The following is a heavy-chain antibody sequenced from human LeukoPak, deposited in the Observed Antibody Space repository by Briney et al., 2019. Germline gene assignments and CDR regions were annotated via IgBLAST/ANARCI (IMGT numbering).Heavy chain of an antibody. Sequence: ASVKVSCKASGYTFISYGISWVRQAPGQGLEWMGWISAYSGDTKYAQRLQGRVTMTTDTSTSTAYMELRSLRSDDTAVYYCARVGGDGSFDYWGQGTLVTVSS. J-gene: IGHJ4*02. CDR3: ARVGGDGSFDY. CDR1: GYTFISYG. D-gene: IGHD3-16*01. V-gene: IGHV1-18*01. CDR2: ISAYSGDT.